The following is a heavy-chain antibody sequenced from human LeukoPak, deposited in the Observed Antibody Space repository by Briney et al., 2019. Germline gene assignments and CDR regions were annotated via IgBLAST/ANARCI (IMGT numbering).Heavy chain of an antibody. D-gene: IGHD6-13*01. Sequence: PSGTLSLTCPGSGGSLIRSTYHWVWIPQPPGKGLVWIGSIYYSGTTYYNPSLKSRVTISIDTSKNQFTLRLSSVTAADAAVYYCARSTAVAAFDYWGQGNLVTVSS. J-gene: IGHJ4*02. CDR2: IYYSGTT. CDR3: ARSTAVAAFDY. CDR1: GGSLIRSTYH. V-gene: IGHV4-39*01.